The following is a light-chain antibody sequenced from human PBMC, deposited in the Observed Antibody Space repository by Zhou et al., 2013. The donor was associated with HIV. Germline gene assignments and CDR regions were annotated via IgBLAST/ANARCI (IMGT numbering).Light chain of an antibody. V-gene: IGKV3-20*01. CDR1: QSVSSNH. CDR2: GAS. J-gene: IGKJ2*04. Sequence: EIVLTQSPRTLSLSPGERATLSCRASQSVSSNHLAWYQQKPGQAPRLLIYGASNRATGIPDRFSGSGSGTDFTLTISRLEPEDFAVYFCQQYGGSLCSFGQGTKLEIK. CDR3: QQYGGSLCS.